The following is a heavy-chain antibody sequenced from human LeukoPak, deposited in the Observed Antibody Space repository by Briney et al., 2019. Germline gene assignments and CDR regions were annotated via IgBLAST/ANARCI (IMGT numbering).Heavy chain of an antibody. Sequence: SETLSLTCTVSGGSISSYYWSWIRQPPGEGLEWIGYIYYSGSTNYNPSLKSRVTISVDTSKHQFSLKLTSVTAADTAVYFCARGGYYGSGNDFRFDPWGQGTLVTVSS. CDR1: GGSISSYY. D-gene: IGHD3-10*01. V-gene: IGHV4-59*01. CDR2: IYYSGST. CDR3: ARGGYYGSGNDFRFDP. J-gene: IGHJ5*02.